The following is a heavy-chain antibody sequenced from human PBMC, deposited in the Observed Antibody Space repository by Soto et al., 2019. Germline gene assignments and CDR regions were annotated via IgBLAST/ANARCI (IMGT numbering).Heavy chain of an antibody. J-gene: IGHJ5*02. Sequence: ASVKVSCKASGYTFTSYGISWVRQAPGQGLEWMGWISAYNGNTNYAQKLQGRVTMTTDTSTSTAYMEMRSLRSDDTAVYYCARLEIRYFDWFGFDPWGQGTQVTVSS. V-gene: IGHV1-18*01. CDR3: ARLEIRYFDWFGFDP. CDR1: GYTFTSYG. CDR2: ISAYNGNT. D-gene: IGHD3-9*01.